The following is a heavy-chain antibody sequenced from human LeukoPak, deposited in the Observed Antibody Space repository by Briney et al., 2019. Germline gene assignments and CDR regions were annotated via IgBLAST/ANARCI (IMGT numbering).Heavy chain of an antibody. CDR3: ARQDWDYDSSGTFDY. CDR1: GGSTSSSSYY. D-gene: IGHD3-22*01. Sequence: PSETLSLTCTVSGGSTSSSSYYWGWIRQPPGKGLEWIGSIYYSGSTYYNPSLKSRGTISVGTSKNQFSLKLSSVTAADTAVYYCARQDWDYDSSGTFDYWGPGTLVTVSS. CDR2: IYYSGST. V-gene: IGHV4-39*01. J-gene: IGHJ4*02.